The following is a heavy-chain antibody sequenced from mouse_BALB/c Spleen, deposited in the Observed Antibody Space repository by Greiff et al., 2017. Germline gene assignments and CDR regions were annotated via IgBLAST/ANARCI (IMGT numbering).Heavy chain of an antibody. Sequence: EVQVVESGGGLVQPGGSRKLSCAASGFTFSSFGMHWVRQAPEKGLEWVAYISSGRSTIYYADTVKGRFTISRDNPKNTLFLQMTSLRSEDTAMYYCARNEGVRRPYYAMEDGGEGTAGTVSS. J-gene: IGHJ4*01. D-gene: IGHD2-14*01. CDR2: ISSGRSTI. CDR1: GFTFSSFG. CDR3: ARNEGVRRPYYAMED. V-gene: IGHV5-17*02.